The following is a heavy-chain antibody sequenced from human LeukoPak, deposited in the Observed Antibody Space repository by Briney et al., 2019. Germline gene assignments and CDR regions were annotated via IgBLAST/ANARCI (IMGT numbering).Heavy chain of an antibody. D-gene: IGHD1-26*01. J-gene: IGHJ3*02. V-gene: IGHV4-34*01. CDR3: ARVGGIVGATPAFDI. CDR2: INHSGST. CDR1: GGSFSGYY. Sequence: SETLSLTCAVYGGSFSGYYWSWIRQPPGKGLEWIGEINHSGSTNYNPSLKSRVTISVDTSKNQFSLKLSSVTAADTAVYYCARVGGIVGATPAFDIWGQGTMVTVSS.